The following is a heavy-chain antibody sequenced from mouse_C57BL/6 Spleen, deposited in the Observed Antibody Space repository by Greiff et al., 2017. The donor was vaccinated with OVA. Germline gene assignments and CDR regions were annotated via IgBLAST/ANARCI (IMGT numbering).Heavy chain of an antibody. CDR2: ISSGGSYT. CDR1: GFTFSSYG. J-gene: IGHJ2*01. V-gene: IGHV5-6*01. CDR3: ARQSYYGNYDYFDY. D-gene: IGHD2-1*01. Sequence: EVQRVESGGDLVKPGGSLKLSCAASGFTFSSYGMSWVRQTPDKRLEWVATISSGGSYTYYPDRVKGRFTISRDNDKNTLYLQMSSMKSEDTAMYDCARQSYYGNYDYFDYWGQGTTLTVSS.